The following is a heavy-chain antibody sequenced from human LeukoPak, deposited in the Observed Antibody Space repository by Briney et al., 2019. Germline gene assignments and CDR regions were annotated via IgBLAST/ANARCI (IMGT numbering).Heavy chain of an antibody. CDR3: AKDPRFLEWLLPYFDY. CDR1: GFTFSSYA. V-gene: IGHV3-23*01. J-gene: IGHJ4*02. Sequence: GGSLRLSCAASGFTFSSYAMSWVRQAPGKGLEWVSAISGSGGSTYHADSVKGRFTISRDNSKNTLYLQMNSLRAEDTAVYYCAKDPRFLEWLLPYFDYWGQGTLVTVSS. D-gene: IGHD3-3*01. CDR2: ISGSGGST.